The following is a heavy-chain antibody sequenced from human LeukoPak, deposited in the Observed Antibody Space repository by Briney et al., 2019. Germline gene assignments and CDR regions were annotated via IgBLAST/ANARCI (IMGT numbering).Heavy chain of an antibody. CDR1: GYTFTSYG. V-gene: IGHV1-18*01. D-gene: IGHD1-7*01. Sequence: GASVKVSCKASGYTFTSYGISWVRQAPGQGLEWMGWISAYNGNTNYAQKFQGRVTITTDESTSTAYMELSSLRSEDTAVYYSASQPGTRGRGDYGGRGTLVTVSS. J-gene: IGHJ4*02. CDR2: ISAYNGNT. CDR3: ASQPGTRGRGDY.